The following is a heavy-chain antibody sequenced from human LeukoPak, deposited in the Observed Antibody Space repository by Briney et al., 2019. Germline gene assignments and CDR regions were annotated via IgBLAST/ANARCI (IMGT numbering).Heavy chain of an antibody. J-gene: IGHJ6*03. CDR1: GFTFSSYA. CDR3: AKDRCSNGIGCYYYYMDV. Sequence: GGSLRLSCAASGFTFSSYAMHWVRQAPGKGLEWVALISYDGSNKYYADSVKGRFTISRDNSKNILYLQMNSLRAEDTAVYYCAKDRCSNGIGCYYYYMDVWGKGTTVTISS. D-gene: IGHD2-8*01. V-gene: IGHV3-30*04. CDR2: ISYDGSNK.